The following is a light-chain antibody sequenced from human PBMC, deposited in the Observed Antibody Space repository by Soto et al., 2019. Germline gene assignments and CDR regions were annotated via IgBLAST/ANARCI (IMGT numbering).Light chain of an antibody. J-gene: IGKJ2*01. CDR3: MQALQVPHT. Sequence: DIVMTQSPLSLPVTPGEPASISCRSSQSLLHSNGYSYLDWYLQKPGQSPQFLIYLGSTRASGVPDRFSGSGSGTDFTLKISRVEAEDVGIYYCMQALQVPHTFGPGTKLEIK. V-gene: IGKV2-28*01. CDR2: LGS. CDR1: QSLLHSNGYSY.